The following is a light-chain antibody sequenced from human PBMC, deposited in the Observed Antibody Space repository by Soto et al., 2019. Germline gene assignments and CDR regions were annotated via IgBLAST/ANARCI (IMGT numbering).Light chain of an antibody. J-gene: IGKJ1*01. V-gene: IGKV3-20*01. CDR1: QSVSSSY. CDR3: QQCCSSPCT. CDR2: GAS. Sequence: DIVLTQTPGTLSLSPGERATLSCRASQSVSSSYLAWYQQKPGQPPRLLIYGASSRATGIPDRFSGSGSGTDFTLTISSLQPEDFAIYYCQQCCSSPCTFGQGTKVDIK.